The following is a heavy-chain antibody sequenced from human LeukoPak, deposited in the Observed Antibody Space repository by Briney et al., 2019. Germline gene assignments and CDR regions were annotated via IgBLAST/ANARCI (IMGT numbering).Heavy chain of an antibody. J-gene: IGHJ4*02. CDR2: IRYDGDNK. V-gene: IGHV3-30*02. CDR3: AKDPTHFRVWDDYDNTRLNY. CDR1: GFTFRSYG. D-gene: IGHD3-22*01. Sequence: GGSLRLSCAASGFTFRSYGMHWVRQAPGKGLEWVAFIRYDGDNKYYADSVKGRFTISRDNSKNTVYLQMNSLRAEDTAVYYCAKDPTHFRVWDDYDNTRLNYWGQGTLVTVSS.